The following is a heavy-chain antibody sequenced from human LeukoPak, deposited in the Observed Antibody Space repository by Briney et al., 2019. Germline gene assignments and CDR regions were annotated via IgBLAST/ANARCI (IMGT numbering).Heavy chain of an antibody. D-gene: IGHD3-9*01. J-gene: IGHJ5*02. CDR1: GYTFTGYD. CDR3: ARGQLRYFHNWFDP. Sequence: ASVKVSCKASGYTFTGYDINWVRQATGQGLEWMGWMNPNSGNTGYAQKFQGRVTMTRNTSISTAYMELSSLRSEDTAVYYCARGQLRYFHNWFDPWGQGTLVTVSS. CDR2: MNPNSGNT. V-gene: IGHV1-8*01.